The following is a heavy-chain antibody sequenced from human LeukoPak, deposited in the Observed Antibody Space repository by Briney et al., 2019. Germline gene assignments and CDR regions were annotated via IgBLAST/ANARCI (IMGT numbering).Heavy chain of an antibody. V-gene: IGHV1-18*01. Sequence: ASVKVSCKASGYTFTSYGINWVRQAPGQGHEWMGWISAYNGNTNYAQKLQGRVTMTTDTSTSTAYMELRSLRSDDTAVYYCARRYCSSTSCYDGWFDPWGQGTLVTVSS. J-gene: IGHJ5*02. CDR3: ARRYCSSTSCYDGWFDP. D-gene: IGHD2-2*01. CDR1: GYTFTSYG. CDR2: ISAYNGNT.